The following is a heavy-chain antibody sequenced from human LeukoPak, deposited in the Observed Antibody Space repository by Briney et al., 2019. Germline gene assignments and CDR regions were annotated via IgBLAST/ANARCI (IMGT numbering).Heavy chain of an antibody. D-gene: IGHD6-19*01. Sequence: GASVKASCKASGYTFTGYYMHWVRQAPGQGLEWMGWINPNSGGTNYAQKFQGWVTMTRDTSISTAYMELSRLRSDDTAVYYCARDFAVAGRRGFDPWGQGTLVTVSS. CDR2: INPNSGGT. J-gene: IGHJ5*02. CDR3: ARDFAVAGRRGFDP. CDR1: GYTFTGYY. V-gene: IGHV1-2*04.